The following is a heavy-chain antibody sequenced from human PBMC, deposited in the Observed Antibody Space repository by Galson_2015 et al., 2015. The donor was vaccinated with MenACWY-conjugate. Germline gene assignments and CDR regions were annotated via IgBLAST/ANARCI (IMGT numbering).Heavy chain of an antibody. CDR3: ARDNNWSFDS. Sequence: SLRLSCAASGFTFNNYWMHWVRHPPGKGLEWISYIKADGSFSNYADSVKGRFTISTDSAKNMVYLQMDVLGDEDTAVYFCARDNNWSFDSWGQGTLVTVSS. D-gene: IGHD1-1*01. V-gene: IGHV3-74*01. J-gene: IGHJ4*02. CDR1: GFTFNNYW. CDR2: IKADGSFS.